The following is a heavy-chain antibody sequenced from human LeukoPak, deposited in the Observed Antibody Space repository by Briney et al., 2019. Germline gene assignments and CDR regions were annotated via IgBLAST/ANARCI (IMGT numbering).Heavy chain of an antibody. CDR1: GYTFNNYG. CDR2: ISLYNGNA. CDR3: ATWFNRDDPWFDP. V-gene: IGHV1-18*01. Sequence: GASVKVSCKASGYTFNNYGISWVRQAPGQGLEWMGWISLYNGNANYAQKVQGRVTMTTDTSTNTAYMELSSLRSDDTAVYYCATWFNRDDPWFDPWGQGTLVIVSS. D-gene: IGHD1-20*01. J-gene: IGHJ5*02.